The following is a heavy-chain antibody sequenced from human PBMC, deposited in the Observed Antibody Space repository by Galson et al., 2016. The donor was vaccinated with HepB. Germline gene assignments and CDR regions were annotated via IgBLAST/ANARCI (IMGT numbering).Heavy chain of an antibody. CDR2: LYFGGNR. CDR3: TRAIAARLPFDY. Sequence: SLRLSCAISGFTVSSNYLSWVRQAPGKGPEWVSVLYFGGNRYYADSVRGRFTVSSDNSRNTLYLQMNSLRVEDTAVYYCTRAIAARLPFDYWGQGTLVTVSS. CDR1: GFTVSSNY. J-gene: IGHJ4*02. V-gene: IGHV3-53*01. D-gene: IGHD6-6*01.